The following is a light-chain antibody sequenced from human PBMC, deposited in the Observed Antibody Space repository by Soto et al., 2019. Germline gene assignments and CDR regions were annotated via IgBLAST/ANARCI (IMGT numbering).Light chain of an antibody. J-gene: IGKJ5*01. Sequence: DIEMTSRPSSLYSSVGDRVTITCRASQSISIYLNWYQLKPGKAPNLLMYGASYLKSGVPTRFSGSGSGTDFTLTISSLQPEDFAIYYCQQTYTTPEITFGQGTRLEIK. CDR3: QQTYTTPEIT. CDR1: QSISIY. V-gene: IGKV1-39*01. CDR2: GAS.